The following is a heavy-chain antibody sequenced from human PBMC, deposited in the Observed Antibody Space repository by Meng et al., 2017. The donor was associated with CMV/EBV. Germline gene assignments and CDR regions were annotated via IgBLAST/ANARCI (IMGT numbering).Heavy chain of an antibody. CDR2: MNPNSGNT. V-gene: IGHV1-8*03. J-gene: IGHJ4*02. D-gene: IGHD2/OR15-2a*01. Sequence: CKASGYTFTSYDINWVRQATGQRLEWMGWMNPNSGNTAYAQKFQGRVTITRKTSISTAYMELSSLRSEDTAVYYCARAPSMVPDFDYWGQGTLVTVSS. CDR1: GYTFTSYD. CDR3: ARAPSMVPDFDY.